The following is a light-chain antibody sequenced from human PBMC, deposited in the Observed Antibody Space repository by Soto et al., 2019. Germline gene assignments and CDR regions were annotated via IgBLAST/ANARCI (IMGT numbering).Light chain of an antibody. V-gene: IGKV3-20*01. CDR2: GAS. CDR1: QSVSSSY. J-gene: IGKJ2*01. CDR3: QQYGSSPPMYT. Sequence: EIVLTQSPGTLSLSPGERATLSCRASQSVSSSYLAWYQQKPGQAPRVLIYGASSRATGIPDRISGSGSGKDFTLTISRLEPEDFGVYYCQQYGSSPPMYTCGQGTKLQI.